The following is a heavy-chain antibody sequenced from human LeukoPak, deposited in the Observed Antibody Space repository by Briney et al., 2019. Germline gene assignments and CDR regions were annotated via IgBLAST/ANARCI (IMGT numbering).Heavy chain of an antibody. CDR3: ARPTTVTTHYFQH. CDR1: GGSFSGYY. Sequence: PSETLSLTCAVYGGSFSGYYWTWIRQPPGKGLEWIGEIKHSGSTNYNPSLKSRVTISVDTSKNQFSLKLSSVTAADTAVYYCARPTTVTTHYFQHWGQGTLVTVSS. D-gene: IGHD4-17*01. CDR2: IKHSGST. J-gene: IGHJ1*01. V-gene: IGHV4-34*01.